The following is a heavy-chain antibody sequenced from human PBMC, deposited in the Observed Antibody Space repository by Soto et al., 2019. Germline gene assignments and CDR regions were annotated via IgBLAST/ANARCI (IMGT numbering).Heavy chain of an antibody. V-gene: IGHV4-4*02. CDR2: IYHSGST. J-gene: IGHJ4*02. CDR3: ARRPANGQQLGTFDY. Sequence: QVQLRESGPGLVKPSGTLSLTCAVSGGSISSSNWWSWVRQPPGKGLEWIGGIYHSGSTNYTPSLKSRDTISVDKSKNHFSLKLSSVTAADTAVYYCARRPANGQQLGTFDYWGQGTLVTVSS. CDR1: GGSISSSNW. D-gene: IGHD6-13*01.